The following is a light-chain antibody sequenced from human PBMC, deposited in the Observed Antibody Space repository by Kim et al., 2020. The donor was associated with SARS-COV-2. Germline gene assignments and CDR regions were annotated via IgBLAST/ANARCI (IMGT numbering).Light chain of an antibody. CDR3: QAWDSSAGV. CDR2: QDT. CDR1: ELGEKF. V-gene: IGLV3-1*01. Sequence: VSPGQPPTFTWSGSELGEKFVFLYQQKPSQAPVLVIYQDTRRPSGIPERFSGSNSGNTATLTISGTQAMDAADYYCQAWDSSAGVFGGGTQLTVL. J-gene: IGLJ3*02.